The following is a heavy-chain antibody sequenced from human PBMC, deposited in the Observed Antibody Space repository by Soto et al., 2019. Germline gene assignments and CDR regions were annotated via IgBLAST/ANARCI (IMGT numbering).Heavy chain of an antibody. CDR2: VSGGGGTT. V-gene: IGHV3-23*01. J-gene: IGHJ4*02. D-gene: IGHD6-19*01. CDR1: GFTFSSYA. Sequence: GGSLRLSCAASGFTFSSYAMSWVRQAPGKGLEWVSSVSGGGGTTDYGDSVRGRFTISRDNSKNTLSLQMNSLRAEDTAVYYCVKYRSGPANDYFDYWGQGTLVTVSS. CDR3: VKYRSGPANDYFDY.